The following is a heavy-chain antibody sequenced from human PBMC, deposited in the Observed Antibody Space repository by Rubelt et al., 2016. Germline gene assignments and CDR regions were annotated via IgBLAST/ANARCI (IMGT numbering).Heavy chain of an antibody. Sequence: QVQLQQWGAGLLKPSETLSLTCAVYGGSFSGYYWSWIRQPPGKGLEWIGEINHRGSTNYNPARKRRGTRSVETSKNQFSLELSSVTAADTAVDYCARSQTVSRGYFDYWGQGTLVTVSS. D-gene: IGHD4-17*01. CDR2: INHRGST. J-gene: IGHJ4*02. V-gene: IGHV4-34*01. CDR3: ARSQTVSRGYFDY. CDR1: GGSFSGYY.